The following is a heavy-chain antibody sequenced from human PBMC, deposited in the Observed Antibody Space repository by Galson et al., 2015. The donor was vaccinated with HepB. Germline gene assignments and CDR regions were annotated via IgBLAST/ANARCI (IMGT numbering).Heavy chain of an antibody. J-gene: IGHJ4*02. V-gene: IGHV4-39*01. D-gene: IGHD2-2*01. CDR1: GGSINSSNYY. CDR3: ARPRREYLLLWAPFDN. CDR2: IYYSGST. Sequence: SETLSLTCTVSGGSINSSNYYWGWIRQPPGKGLEWIGSIYYSGSTYYNPSLKSRVTISVDTSKNQFSLKLSSVTAADTAVYYCARPRREYLLLWAPFDNWGQGTLVIVSS.